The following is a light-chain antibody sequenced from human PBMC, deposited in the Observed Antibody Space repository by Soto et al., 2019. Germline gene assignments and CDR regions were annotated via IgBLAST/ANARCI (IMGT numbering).Light chain of an antibody. CDR1: QNINNY. Sequence: DIQMTQSPYSLSAAVGDRVTIACRASQNINNYLNWYQQKPGKAPKLLIFDAASLQSGVPSRFSGGGSRTDFTLTITSLQPEDFATYYCQQTSSAPFTFGPGTKVDIK. CDR2: DAA. V-gene: IGKV1-39*01. J-gene: IGKJ3*01. CDR3: QQTSSAPFT.